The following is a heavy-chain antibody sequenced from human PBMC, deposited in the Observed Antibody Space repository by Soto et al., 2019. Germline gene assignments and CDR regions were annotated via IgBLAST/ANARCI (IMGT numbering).Heavy chain of an antibody. J-gene: IGHJ4*02. CDR3: ARDGPGSEWYLGLY. D-gene: IGHD2-15*01. CDR1: CYTCTSYY. CDR2: INPSGGST. V-gene: IGHV1-46*01. Sequence: GASVKVSFNASCYTCTSYYMHWVRHAPGQGLEWMGIINPSGGSTSYAQKFQGRVTVTRDTSTSTVYMELSSLRSEDTAVYYCARDGPGSEWYLGLYWGQGTLVTVSS.